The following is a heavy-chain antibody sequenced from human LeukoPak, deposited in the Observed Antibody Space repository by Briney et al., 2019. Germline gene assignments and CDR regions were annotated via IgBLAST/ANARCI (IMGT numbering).Heavy chain of an antibody. CDR1: GGSLSGYY. Sequence: KPSETLSLTCAVYGGSLSGYYWSWIRQPPGKGLEWIGEINHSGSTNYNPSLKGRVTISVDTSKNQFSLKLSSVTAADTAVYYCARGPPYYYDILTGYYLADYWGQGTLVTVSS. J-gene: IGHJ4*02. CDR2: INHSGST. D-gene: IGHD3-9*01. V-gene: IGHV4-34*01. CDR3: ARGPPYYYDILTGYYLADY.